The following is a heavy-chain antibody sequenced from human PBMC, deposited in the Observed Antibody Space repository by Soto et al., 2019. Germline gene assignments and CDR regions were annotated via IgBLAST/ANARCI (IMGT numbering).Heavy chain of an antibody. V-gene: IGHV1-18*04. D-gene: IGHD2-2*01. J-gene: IGHJ4*02. CDR1: GYTFTSHG. CDR2: ISAYNGNT. CDR3: ARTYCSSARCESDY. Sequence: QVQLVQSGAEVKKPGASVKVSCKTSGYTFTSHGISWVRQAPGQGLEWMGWISAYNGNTNYAQKLQGRVTMTTDTPTSTGYMEMMSQRSDDTAVYYCARTYCSSARCESDYWGQGTLVTVSS.